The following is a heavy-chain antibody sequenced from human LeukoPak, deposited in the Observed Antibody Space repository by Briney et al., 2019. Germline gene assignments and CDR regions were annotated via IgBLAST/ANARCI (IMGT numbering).Heavy chain of an antibody. D-gene: IGHD3-10*01. CDR2: IYDGGST. J-gene: IGHJ6*02. V-gene: IGHV3-53*01. CDR3: ARDLGRAGVYYYYGMGV. CDR1: GFTVSSNY. Sequence: QTGGSLRLSCAASGFTVSSNYMSWVRQAPGKGLEWVSVIYDGGSTYYADSVKGRFTISRDNSKNTLYLQMNSLRAEDTAVYYCARDLGRAGVYYYYGMGVWGQGTTVTVSS.